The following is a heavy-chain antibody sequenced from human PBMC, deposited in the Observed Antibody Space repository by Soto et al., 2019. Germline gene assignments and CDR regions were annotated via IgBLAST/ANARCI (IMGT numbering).Heavy chain of an antibody. Sequence: QVQLRESGPGLVEPSQTLSLTCTASGDSINTFSYFWSWIRQHPQKGLEWIGYVHSTGNTYYNPYLERLVPISIDTSENKFSLYVDSLTAADTAVYYCARRGTYYFDYGGQGIRVTVSS. V-gene: IGHV4-31*01. D-gene: IGHD5-12*01. CDR2: VHSTGNT. CDR3: ARRGTYYFDY. J-gene: IGHJ4*02. CDR1: GDSINTFSYF.